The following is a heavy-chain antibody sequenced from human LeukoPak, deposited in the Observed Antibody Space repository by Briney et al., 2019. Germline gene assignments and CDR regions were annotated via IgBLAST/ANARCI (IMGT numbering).Heavy chain of an antibody. V-gene: IGHV1-18*01. CDR3: ARDPNDVYYSSGRYGY. CDR2: ISTYNGNT. Sequence: ASVKVSCKASGYTFTQYGISWVRQAPGQGLEWMGWISTYNGNTNYAQNLRGRVTMTTERSTSTAYMELRGLRSDDTAVYYCARDPNDVYYSSGRYGYWGQGTLVTVSS. CDR1: GYTFTQYG. D-gene: IGHD3-10*01. J-gene: IGHJ4*02.